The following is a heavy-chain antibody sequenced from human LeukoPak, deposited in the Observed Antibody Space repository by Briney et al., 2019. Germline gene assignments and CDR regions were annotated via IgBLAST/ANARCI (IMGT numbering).Heavy chain of an antibody. CDR3: ARAQRRIAAAPDY. CDR1: GYTFTNYG. CDR2: VSGNT. Sequence: ASVKVSCKASGYTFTNYGINWVRQAPGQGLEWMGWVSGNTNYAQNLQGRVTMTTDTSTSTAYMELRSLRSDDTAVYYCARAQRRIAAAPDYWGQGTLVTVSS. D-gene: IGHD6-13*01. J-gene: IGHJ4*02. V-gene: IGHV1-18*01.